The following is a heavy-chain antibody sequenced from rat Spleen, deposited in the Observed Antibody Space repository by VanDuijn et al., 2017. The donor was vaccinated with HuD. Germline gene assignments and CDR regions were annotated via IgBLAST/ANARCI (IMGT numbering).Heavy chain of an antibody. D-gene: IGHD1-11*01. CDR3: ARDYGGYSDWFAY. V-gene: IGHV5-7*01. J-gene: IGHJ3*01. CDR1: GFTFSDYA. CDR2: IVYDGSTT. Sequence: EVQLVESGGGLVQPGRSMKLSCAVSGFTFSDYAMAWVRQAPKKGLEWVATIVYDGSTTYYRDSVKGRFTISRDNAKSTLYLQMDSLRSEDTATYYCARDYGGYSDWFAYWGQGTLVTVSS.